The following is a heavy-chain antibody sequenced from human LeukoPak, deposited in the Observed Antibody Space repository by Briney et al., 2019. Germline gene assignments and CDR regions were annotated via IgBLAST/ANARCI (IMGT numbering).Heavy chain of an antibody. CDR2: ISCDGSNK. CDR3: ASYGGIVLMVYAPETVDY. J-gene: IGHJ4*02. CDR1: GFTFSSYA. D-gene: IGHD2-8*01. Sequence: GRSLRPSCAASGFTFSSYAMHWVRQAPGKGLEWVAVISCDGSNKYYADSVKGRFTISRDNSKNTLYLQMNSLRAEDTAVYYCASYGGIVLMVYAPETVDYWGQGTLVTVSS. V-gene: IGHV3-30-3*01.